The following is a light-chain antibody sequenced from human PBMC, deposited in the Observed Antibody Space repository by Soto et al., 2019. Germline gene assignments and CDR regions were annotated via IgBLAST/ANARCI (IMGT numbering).Light chain of an antibody. Sequence: EIVMTQSPVTLSVSPGERATISCRASQSVSSNLAWYQQKPGQAPRLLIYGASTRATGIPARIGGSGSGTEFTLTISSVQSEDFAVYYSQHYHTCPYTFGPGTKLVIQ. J-gene: IGKJ2*01. CDR3: QHYHTCPYT. CDR1: QSVSSN. CDR2: GAS. V-gene: IGKV3-15*01.